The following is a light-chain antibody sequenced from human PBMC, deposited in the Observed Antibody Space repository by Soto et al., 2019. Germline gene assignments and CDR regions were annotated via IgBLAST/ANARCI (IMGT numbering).Light chain of an antibody. CDR1: SSDVGGYNY. V-gene: IGLV2-8*01. J-gene: IGLJ3*02. CDR2: EVT. CDR3: SSYAGRSTWA. Sequence: QSALTQPPSASGSLGQSVTISCTGTSSDVGGYNYVSWYQQHPGKAPKLMIYEVTKRPSGVPDRFSGSKSGNTASLTVSGLQAEDEADSYCSSYAGRSTWAFGGGTKLTVL.